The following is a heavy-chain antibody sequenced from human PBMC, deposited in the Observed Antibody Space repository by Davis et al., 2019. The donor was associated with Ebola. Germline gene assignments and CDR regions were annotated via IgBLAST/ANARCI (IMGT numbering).Heavy chain of an antibody. CDR2: IYPGDSDT. CDR3: ARSYDSSGYYDALFDY. Sequence: GESLKISCKGSGYSFTSYWIGWVRQMPGKGLEWMGIIYPGDSDTRYSPSFQGQVTISADKSISTAYLQWSSLKASDTAMYYCARSYDSSGYYDALFDYWGQGTLVTVSS. CDR1: GYSFTSYW. D-gene: IGHD3-22*01. J-gene: IGHJ4*02. V-gene: IGHV5-51*01.